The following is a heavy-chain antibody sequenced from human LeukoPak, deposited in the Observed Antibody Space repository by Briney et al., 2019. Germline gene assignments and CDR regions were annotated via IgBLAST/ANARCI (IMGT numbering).Heavy chain of an antibody. CDR1: GFSFSTYG. V-gene: IGHV3-30*02. D-gene: IGHD2-15*01. Sequence: PGGSLRLSCAASGFSFSTYGMHWVRQAPGKGPESVAVLWYDGGNENYADSVKGRFTISRDNSKNTLYLQMNNLRTEDTAVFYCAKDQWYCSGGSCYGVDYWGQGTLVTVSS. J-gene: IGHJ4*02. CDR2: LWYDGGNE. CDR3: AKDQWYCSGGSCYGVDY.